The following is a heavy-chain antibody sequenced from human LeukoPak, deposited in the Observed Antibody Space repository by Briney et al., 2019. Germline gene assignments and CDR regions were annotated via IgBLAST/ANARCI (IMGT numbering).Heavy chain of an antibody. Sequence: GASVKVSCKASGGTFSSYAISWVRQAPGQGLEWMGGIIPIFGTANYAQKFQGRVTITTDESTSTAYMELSSLRSEDTAVYYCARGSRTPRDSYMDVWGKGATVTVSS. CDR1: GGTFSSYA. V-gene: IGHV1-69*05. J-gene: IGHJ6*03. CDR2: IIPIFGTA. CDR3: ARGSRTPRDSYMDV. D-gene: IGHD5-24*01.